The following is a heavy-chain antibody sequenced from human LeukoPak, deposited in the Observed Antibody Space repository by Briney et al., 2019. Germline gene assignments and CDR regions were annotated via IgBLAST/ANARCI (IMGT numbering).Heavy chain of an antibody. D-gene: IGHD1-26*01. CDR2: IRYDGSNK. CDR3: AKDQALGATYAFDI. V-gene: IGHV3-30*02. CDR1: GFTFSSYG. J-gene: IGHJ3*02. Sequence: PGGSLRLSCAASGFTFSSYGMHWVRQAPGKGLEWVAFIRYDGSNKYYADSVKGRFTICRDNSKNTLYLQMNSLRAEDTAVYYCAKDQALGATYAFDIWGQGTMVTVSS.